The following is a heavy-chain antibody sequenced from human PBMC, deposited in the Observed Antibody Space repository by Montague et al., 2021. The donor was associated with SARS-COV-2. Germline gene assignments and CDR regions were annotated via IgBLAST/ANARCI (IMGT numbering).Heavy chain of an antibody. D-gene: IGHD3-10*01. CDR1: GVSISGYTYF. J-gene: IGHJ4*02. CDR3: ARHRVASGGNYFDS. CDR2: VYYSGST. Sequence: SETLSLTCTVSGVSISGYTYFWGWIRQPPGKGLEWIASVYYSGSTYYNPSLKSRVTISVDTSKNQSSLQVSSVTAADSATYYCARHRVASGGNYFDSWGRGTLVTVSS. V-gene: IGHV4-39*01.